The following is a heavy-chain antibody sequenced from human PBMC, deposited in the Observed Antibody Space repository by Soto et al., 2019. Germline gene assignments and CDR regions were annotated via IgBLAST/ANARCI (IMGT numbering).Heavy chain of an antibody. CDR2: ISASGDEV. CDR3: VKSPRSGYEAPWDY. J-gene: IGHJ4*02. D-gene: IGHD5-12*01. Sequence: GGSLRLSCAATGSTFSTDAMNWVRQTPGRGLEWVSGISASGDEVYYADSVKGRFTISRDNSKNTLYLQVNSLRADDTAVYYCVKSPRSGYEAPWDYWGQGTQVTVSS. V-gene: IGHV3-23*01. CDR1: GSTFSTDA.